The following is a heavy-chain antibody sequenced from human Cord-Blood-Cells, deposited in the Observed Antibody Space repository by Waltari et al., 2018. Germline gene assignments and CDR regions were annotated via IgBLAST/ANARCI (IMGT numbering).Heavy chain of an antibody. CDR2: MSSSSSNV. CDR3: ARGGNPFDY. D-gene: IGHD2-15*01. J-gene: IGHJ4*02. CDR1: GFTFSSYS. V-gene: IGHV3-48*02. Sequence: EVQLVECGGGLVQRGGSLRLSGAASGFTFSSYSMNGVRQAPRKGLDWVSYMSSSSSNVYYADSVKGRFTISRDHAKNSLYLVMNSLRDEDTAVDYCARGGNPFDYWGQGTLVTVSS.